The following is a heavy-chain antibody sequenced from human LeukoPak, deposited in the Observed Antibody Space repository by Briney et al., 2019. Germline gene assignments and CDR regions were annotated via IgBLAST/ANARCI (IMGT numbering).Heavy chain of an antibody. CDR1: GGTFSSYA. J-gene: IGHJ5*02. D-gene: IGHD3-22*01. CDR3: ATGTKTSLYYYDSSGYYSDWFDP. CDR2: IIPIFGTA. V-gene: IGHV1-69*06. Sequence: SVKVSCKASGGTFSSYAISWVRQAPGQGLEWMGGIIPIFGTANYAQKFQGRVTMTEDTSTDTAYMELSSLRSEDTAVYYCATGTKTSLYYYDSSGYYSDWFDPWGQGTLVTVSS.